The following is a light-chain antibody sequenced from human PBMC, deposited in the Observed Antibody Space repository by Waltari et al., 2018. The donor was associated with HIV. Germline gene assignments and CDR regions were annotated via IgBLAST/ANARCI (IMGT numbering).Light chain of an antibody. CDR1: QSVLYSSNNKNY. CDR3: QQYYSTPLT. Sequence: DIVMTQSPDSLAVSLVERATINSKSSQSVLYSSNNKNYLAWYQQKPGQPPELLIYWASTRESGVPDRFSGSGSGTDFTLTISNLQAEDVAIYYCQQYYSTPLTFGGGTKVEIK. J-gene: IGKJ4*01. CDR2: WAS. V-gene: IGKV4-1*01.